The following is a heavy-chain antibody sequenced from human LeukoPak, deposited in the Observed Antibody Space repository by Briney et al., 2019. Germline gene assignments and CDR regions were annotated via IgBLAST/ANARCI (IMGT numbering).Heavy chain of an antibody. J-gene: IGHJ4*02. CDR3: TRHSGCSSTSCSIDY. D-gene: IGHD2-2*01. CDR2: IRSKANSYAT. V-gene: IGHV3-73*01. Sequence: GGTLRLSCEPSGFTWSGSAMQWVRQASRKGLEWVGRIRSKANSYATAYAASVKGRFTISRDDSKNTAYLQMNSLKTEDTAVYYCTRHSGCSSTSCSIDYWGQGTLVTVSS. CDR1: GFTWSGSA.